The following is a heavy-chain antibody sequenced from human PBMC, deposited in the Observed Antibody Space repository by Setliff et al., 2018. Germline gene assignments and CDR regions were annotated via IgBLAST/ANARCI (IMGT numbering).Heavy chain of an antibody. CDR2: MYYSGDT. D-gene: IGHD2-15*01. V-gene: IGHV4-59*02. J-gene: IGHJ4*02. CDR3: AKGGTYRYFDY. CDR1: GGSVRGYY. Sequence: SETLSLTCTVSGGSVRGYYWSWIRQPPGKGLEWIGYMYYSGDTNYDPSLKSRLTISVDTSKNQFSLKLTSVTAADTAVYFCAKGGTYRYFDYWGQGTLVTVS.